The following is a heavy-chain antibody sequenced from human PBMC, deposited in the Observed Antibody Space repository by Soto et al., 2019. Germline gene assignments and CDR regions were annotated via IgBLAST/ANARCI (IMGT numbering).Heavy chain of an antibody. CDR1: GYSISSSNW. J-gene: IGHJ4*02. D-gene: IGHD1-26*01. CDR2: IYYSGTT. CDR3: ARREIQGPIDF. Sequence: SETLSLTCAVSGYSISSSNWWGWIRQPPGKGLEWIGYIYYSGTTYYNPSLKSRVTMSVDTSKNQFSLKLTSVTAVDTAVYYCARREIQGPIDFWGQGTLVTVSS. V-gene: IGHV4-28*01.